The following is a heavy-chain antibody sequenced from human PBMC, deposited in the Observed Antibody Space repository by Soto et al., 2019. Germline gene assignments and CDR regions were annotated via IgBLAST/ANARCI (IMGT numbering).Heavy chain of an antibody. CDR1: GGSISSSSYY. D-gene: IGHD1-26*01. CDR3: ARHVRSGSYFAGEDY. J-gene: IGHJ4*02. V-gene: IGHV4-39*01. Sequence: QLQLQESGPGLVKPSETLSLTCTVSGGSISSSSYYWGWIRQPPGKGLEWIGSIYYSGSTYYNPSLKSRVTISVDTSKNQFSLKLSSVTAADTAVYYCARHVRSGSYFAGEDYWGQGTLVTVSS. CDR2: IYYSGST.